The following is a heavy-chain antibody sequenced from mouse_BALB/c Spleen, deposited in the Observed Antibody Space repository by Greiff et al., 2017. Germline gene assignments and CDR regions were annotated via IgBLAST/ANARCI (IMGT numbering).Heavy chain of an antibody. V-gene: IGHV6-6*02. Sequence: EVMLVESGGGLVQPGGSMKLSCVASGFTFSNYWMNWVRQSPEKGLEWVAEIRLKSNNYATHYAESVKGRFTISRDDSKSSVYLQMNNLRAEDTGIYYCTRSGSFYYAMDYWGQGTSVTVSS. D-gene: IGHD1-1*01. J-gene: IGHJ4*01. CDR3: TRSGSFYYAMDY. CDR1: GFTFSNYW. CDR2: IRLKSNNYAT.